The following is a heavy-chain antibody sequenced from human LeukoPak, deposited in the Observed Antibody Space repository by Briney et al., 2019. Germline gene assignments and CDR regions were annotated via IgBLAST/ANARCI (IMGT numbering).Heavy chain of an antibody. CDR2: LYAGGST. V-gene: IGHV3-66*01. Sequence: GGSLRLSCAASGFTVSSNYMSWVRQAPGKGLEWVSVLYAGGSTYYANSVKGRFTISRDNSKNTLYLQINSLRAEDTAVYYCASTQRGDYFDYWGQGTLVTVSS. D-gene: IGHD2-15*01. J-gene: IGHJ4*02. CDR3: ASTQRGDYFDY. CDR1: GFTVSSNY.